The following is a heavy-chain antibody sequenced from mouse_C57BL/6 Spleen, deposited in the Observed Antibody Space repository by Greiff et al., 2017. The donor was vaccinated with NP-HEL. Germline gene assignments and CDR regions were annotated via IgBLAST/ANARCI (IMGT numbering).Heavy chain of an antibody. V-gene: IGHV1-81*01. CDR3: ARSRTSYYFDY. Sequence: VQLKESGAELARPGASVKLSCKASGYTFTSYGISWVKQRTGQGLEWIGEIYPRSGNTYYNEKFKGKATLTADKSSSTAYMELRSLTSEDSAVYVCARSRTSYYFDYWGQGTTLTVSS. J-gene: IGHJ2*01. CDR2: IYPRSGNT. CDR1: GYTFTSYG.